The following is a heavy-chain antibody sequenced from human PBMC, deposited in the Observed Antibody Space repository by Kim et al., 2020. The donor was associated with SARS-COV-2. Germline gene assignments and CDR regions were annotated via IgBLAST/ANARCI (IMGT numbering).Heavy chain of an antibody. V-gene: IGHV3-21*01. Sequence: GGSLRLSCAASGFTFSSYSMNWVRQAPGKGLEWVSSISSSSSYIYYADSVKGRFTISRDNAKNSLYLQMNSLRAEDTAVYYCARDLSGWPPDAFDIWGQGTMVTVSS. CDR2: ISSSSSYI. CDR3: ARDLSGWPPDAFDI. J-gene: IGHJ3*02. CDR1: GFTFSSYS. D-gene: IGHD6-19*01.